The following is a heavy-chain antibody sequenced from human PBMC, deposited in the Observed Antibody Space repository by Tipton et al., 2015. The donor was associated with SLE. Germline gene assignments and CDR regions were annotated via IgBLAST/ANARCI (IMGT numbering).Heavy chain of an antibody. CDR1: GFTFGDYA. D-gene: IGHD2-15*01. V-gene: IGHV3-30*04. CDR3: ATALVAALDS. CDR2: ISYDGRKK. J-gene: IGHJ4*02. Sequence: SLRLSCAASGFTFGDYAMSWVRQAPGKGLEWVAVISYDGRKKKYADSVQGRFTISRDNSKNTLHLQMNSLRPEDTAVYYCATALVAALDSWGQGTLVTVSS.